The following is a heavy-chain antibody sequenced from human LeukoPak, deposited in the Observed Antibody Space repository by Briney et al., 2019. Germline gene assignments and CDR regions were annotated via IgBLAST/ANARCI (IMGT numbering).Heavy chain of an antibody. Sequence: PGGSLRLSCAASGFAFSSYVMTWVRQAPGKGLEWVSGISGSGGTTYDADSVKGRFTVSRDNSKSTLYLQLNSLRVEDTAVYYCARHSNDFWSGYPPFYYYYYGMDVWGQGTTVTVSS. D-gene: IGHD3-3*01. CDR3: ARHSNDFWSGYPPFYYYYYGMDV. J-gene: IGHJ6*02. CDR2: ISGSGGTT. CDR1: GFAFSSYV. V-gene: IGHV3-23*01.